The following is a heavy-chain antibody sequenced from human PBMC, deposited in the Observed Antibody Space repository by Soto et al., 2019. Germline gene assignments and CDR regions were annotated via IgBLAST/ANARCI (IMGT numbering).Heavy chain of an antibody. V-gene: IGHV1-69*01. Sequence: QVQLVQSGAEVKKPGSSVKVSCKASGGSFSHYGITWVRQAPGQGLEWMGGIIPIIGTVKYAQKFQGRVTITADESTTTADKELSSLRSKDTAVYYCARELKEPGSYYYNGLDVWGQGTTVTVSS. D-gene: IGHD3-10*01. CDR2: IIPIIGTV. CDR1: GGSFSHYG. J-gene: IGHJ6*02. CDR3: ARELKEPGSYYYNGLDV.